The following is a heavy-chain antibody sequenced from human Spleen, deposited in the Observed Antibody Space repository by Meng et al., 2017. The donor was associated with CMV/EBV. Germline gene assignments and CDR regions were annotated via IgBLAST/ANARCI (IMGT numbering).Heavy chain of an antibody. Sequence: QDSGPGLWKRSGPLSLTCTVSGGSIRSYYWGWSRQPAGKGLEWIGHIYSSGSTNYNPSLKSRVTMSLDTSKSQFSLKLSSVTAADTAVYYCAGSGRSYWFDPWGQGTLVTVSS. J-gene: IGHJ5*02. CDR3: AGSGRSYWFDP. CDR1: GGSIRSYY. D-gene: IGHD3-10*01. V-gene: IGHV4-4*07. CDR2: IYSSGST.